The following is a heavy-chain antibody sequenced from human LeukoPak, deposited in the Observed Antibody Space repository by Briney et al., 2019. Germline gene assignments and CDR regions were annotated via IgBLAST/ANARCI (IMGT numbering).Heavy chain of an antibody. J-gene: IGHJ4*02. CDR3: ARLVASLAHISGSFPDN. V-gene: IGHV4-39*01. Sequence: SETLSLTCTVSGGSISNNDYFWGWIRQPPGKGLEWIGNVDSNGRTHYNPSLMGRVTTYGDKSKNEFSLKLTSVTAADTAVYYCARLVASLAHISGSFPDNWGQGILVTVSS. D-gene: IGHD3-10*01. CDR2: VDSNGRT. CDR1: GGSISNNDYF.